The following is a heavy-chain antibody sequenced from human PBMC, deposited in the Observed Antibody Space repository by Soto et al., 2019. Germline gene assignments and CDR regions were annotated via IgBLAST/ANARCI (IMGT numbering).Heavy chain of an antibody. CDR3: ARDEAVGPAAYSFGY. CDR2: ISNDGNDK. CDR1: GFTFRTYA. J-gene: IGHJ4*02. Sequence: GGSLRLSCAASGFTFRTYAMHWVRQAPGKGLEWVAVISNDGNDKHSADTVKGRFTISRDNSKNTLYLQMNSLRAEDTAVYYCARDEAVGPAAYSFGYGGQGTLVTVS. V-gene: IGHV3-30*03. D-gene: IGHD2-2*01.